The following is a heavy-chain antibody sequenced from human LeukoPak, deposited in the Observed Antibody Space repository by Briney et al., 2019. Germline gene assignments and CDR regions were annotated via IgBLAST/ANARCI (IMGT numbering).Heavy chain of an antibody. CDR1: GFTFSSYG. J-gene: IGHJ6*02. CDR3: AKEYGSGWVPYYYYGMDV. CDR2: ISYDGSNK. Sequence: AGRSLRLSCAASGFTFSSYGMHWVRQAPGKGLEWVAVISYDGSNKYYADSVKGRFTISRDNSKNTLYLQMNSLRAEDTAVYYCAKEYGSGWVPYYYYGMDVWGQGTTVTVSS. V-gene: IGHV3-30*18. D-gene: IGHD6-19*01.